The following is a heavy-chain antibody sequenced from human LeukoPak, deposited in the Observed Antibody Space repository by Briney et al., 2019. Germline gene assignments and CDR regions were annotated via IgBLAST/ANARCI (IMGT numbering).Heavy chain of an antibody. CDR3: ARDSGIAVAGIFDY. D-gene: IGHD6-19*01. Sequence: GGSLRLSCAASGFTFSDYYMSWIRQAPGKGLEWVSYISSSSSYTNYADSVKGRFTISRDNAKNSLYLQMNSLRAEDTAVYYCARDSGIAVAGIFDYWGQGTLVTVSS. CDR1: GFTFSDYY. V-gene: IGHV3-11*05. CDR2: ISSSSSYT. J-gene: IGHJ4*02.